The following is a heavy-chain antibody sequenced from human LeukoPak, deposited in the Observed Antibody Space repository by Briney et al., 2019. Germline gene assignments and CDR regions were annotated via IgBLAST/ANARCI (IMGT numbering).Heavy chain of an antibody. J-gene: IGHJ4*02. V-gene: IGHV4-34*01. D-gene: IGHD3-3*01. CDR3: ARDSGDFWSGYYQDY. Sequence: SETLSLTCAVYGGSFSGYYWSWIRQPPGKGLEWIGEINHSGSTNYNPSLKSRVTMSVDTSKNQFSLKLSSVTAADTAVYYCARDSGDFWSGYYQDYWGQGTLVTVSS. CDR2: INHSGST. CDR1: GGSFSGYY.